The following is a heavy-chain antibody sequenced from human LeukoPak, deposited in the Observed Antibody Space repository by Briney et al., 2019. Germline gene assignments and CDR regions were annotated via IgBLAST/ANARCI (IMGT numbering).Heavy chain of an antibody. Sequence: GGSLRLSCAASGNYWMHWVRQAPGKGLVWVSHINSDGSWTSYADSVKGRFTISKDNAKNTVYLQMNSLRAEDTAVYYCVSFYETYWGRGTLVTVSA. CDR3: VSFYETY. CDR1: GNYW. CDR2: INSDGSWT. J-gene: IGHJ4*02. D-gene: IGHD2/OR15-2a*01. V-gene: IGHV3-74*01.